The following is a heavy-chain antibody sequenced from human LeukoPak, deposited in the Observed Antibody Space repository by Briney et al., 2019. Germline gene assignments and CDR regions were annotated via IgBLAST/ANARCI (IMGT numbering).Heavy chain of an antibody. Sequence: GGSLRLSCAASGFTFSSYWMHWVRQAPGKGLVWVSRINSDGSSTSYADSVKGRFTISRDNSKNTLYLQMNSLRAEDTAVYYCAKDSFYGNSVYWGQGTLVTVSS. CDR3: AKDSFYGNSVY. CDR1: GFTFSSYW. CDR2: INSDGSST. D-gene: IGHD4-23*01. V-gene: IGHV3-74*01. J-gene: IGHJ4*02.